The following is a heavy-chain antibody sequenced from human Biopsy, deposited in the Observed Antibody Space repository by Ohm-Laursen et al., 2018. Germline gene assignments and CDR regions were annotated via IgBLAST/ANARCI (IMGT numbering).Heavy chain of an antibody. Sequence: TLSLTCTVSCGPIDSYYWSWIREPPGKALEWIGYIYFTGRTSYNPSLKSRVTMSVNTSKKQFSLRLSSVTAADTAVYYCASAGYNPDWNFDLWGRGTRVTVSS. D-gene: IGHD5-24*01. CDR1: CGPIDSYY. CDR2: IYFTGRT. J-gene: IGHJ2*01. CDR3: ASAGYNPDWNFDL. V-gene: IGHV4-59*12.